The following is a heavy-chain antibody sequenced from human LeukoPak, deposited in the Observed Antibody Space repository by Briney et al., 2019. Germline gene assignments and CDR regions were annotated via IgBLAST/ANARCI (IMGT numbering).Heavy chain of an antibody. J-gene: IGHJ3*02. V-gene: IGHV3-21*01. CDR3: ARVPSIAVAGAFDI. D-gene: IGHD6-19*01. CDR1: GFTFSSYS. CDR2: ISSSSSYI. Sequence: GGSPRLSCAASGFTFSSYSMNWVRQAPGKGLEWVSSISSSSSYIYYADSVKGRFTISRDNAKNSLYLQMNSLRAEDTAVYYCARVPSIAVAGAFDIWGQGTMVTVSS.